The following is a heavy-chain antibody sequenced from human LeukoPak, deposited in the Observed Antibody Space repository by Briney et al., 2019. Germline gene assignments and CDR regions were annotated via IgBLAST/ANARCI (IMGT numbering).Heavy chain of an antibody. D-gene: IGHD1-14*01. J-gene: IGHJ6*02. CDR1: GGSFSGYY. V-gene: IGHV4-34*01. CDR2: INHSGST. Sequence: SETLSLTCAVYGGSFSGYYWSWIRQPPGKGLEWIGEINHSGSTNYNPSLKSRVTISVDTSKNQFSLKLSSVTAADTAVYYCAGTTRQANYYYYGMDVWGQGTTVTVSS. CDR3: AGTTRQANYYYYGMDV.